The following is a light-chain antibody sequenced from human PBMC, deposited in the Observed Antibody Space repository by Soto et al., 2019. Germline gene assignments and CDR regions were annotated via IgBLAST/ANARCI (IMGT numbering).Light chain of an antibody. CDR2: GAS. J-gene: IGKJ1*01. CDR1: QSVSSN. CDR3: QQYHTSPLM. Sequence: EIVFTQSPATLSLSPVERATLSCRASQSVSSNLAWYQQKPGQAPRLLIYGASSRATGIPDRFSGSGSGTEFTLTISRLEPEDLAVYYCQQYHTSPLMFGQGTKVDIK. V-gene: IGKV3-20*01.